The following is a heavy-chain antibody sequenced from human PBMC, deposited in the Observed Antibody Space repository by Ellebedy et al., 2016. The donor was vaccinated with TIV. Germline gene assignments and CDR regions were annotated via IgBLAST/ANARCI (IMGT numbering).Heavy chain of an antibody. CDR3: ARVYCSSTSCYPFDY. V-gene: IGHV1-18*01. CDR2: ISAYNGNT. J-gene: IGHJ4*02. CDR1: GYTFTSYG. D-gene: IGHD2-2*01. Sequence: AASVKVSCKASGYTFTSYGISWVRQAPGQGLEWMGWISAYNGNTNYAQKLQGRVTMTTDTSTSTAYMELRSLRSDDTAVYYCARVYCSSTSCYPFDYWGQGTLVTVSS.